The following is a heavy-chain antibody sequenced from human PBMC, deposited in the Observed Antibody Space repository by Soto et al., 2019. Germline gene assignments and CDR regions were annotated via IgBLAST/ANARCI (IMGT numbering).Heavy chain of an antibody. V-gene: IGHV3-64*01. D-gene: IGHD2-2*01. CDR2: ISSNGGST. Sequence: EVQLVESGGGLVQPGGSLRLSCAASGFTFSSYAMHWVHQAPGKGLEYVSAISSNGGSTYYANSVKGRFTISRDNSKNTLYLQMGSLRAEDMAVYYSAREGYCSSTSCYSFDYWGQGTLVTVSS. CDR1: GFTFSSYA. J-gene: IGHJ4*02. CDR3: AREGYCSSTSCYSFDY.